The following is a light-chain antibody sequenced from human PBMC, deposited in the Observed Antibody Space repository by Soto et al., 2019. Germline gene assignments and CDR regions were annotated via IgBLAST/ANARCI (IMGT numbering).Light chain of an antibody. CDR1: QSVSSY. V-gene: IGKV3-11*01. CDR3: QQRSNWPRT. CDR2: DAS. J-gene: IGKJ2*01. Sequence: EIVLPQSPATLSLSPGERATLSCRASQSVSSYLAWYQQKPCQAPRLLIYDASNRATGIPARFSGSGSGTDFTLTISSLEPEDFAVYYCQQRSNWPRTFGQGTKLEIK.